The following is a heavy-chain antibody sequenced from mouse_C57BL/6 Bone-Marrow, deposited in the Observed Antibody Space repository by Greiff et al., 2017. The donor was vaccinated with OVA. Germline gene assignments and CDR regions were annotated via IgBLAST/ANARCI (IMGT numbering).Heavy chain of an antibody. CDR3: AREGLKRSYYYGSSPLDGFGY. V-gene: IGHV1-52*01. CDR2: IDPSDSET. Sequence: QVQLQQPGAELVRPGSSVKLSCKASGYTFTSYWMHWVKQRPIQGLEWIGNIDPSDSETHYNQKFKDKATLTVDKSSSTAYMQLSSLTSEDSAVYYCAREGLKRSYYYGSSPLDGFGYWGQGTTLTVSS. D-gene: IGHD1-1*01. CDR1: GYTFTSYW. J-gene: IGHJ2*01.